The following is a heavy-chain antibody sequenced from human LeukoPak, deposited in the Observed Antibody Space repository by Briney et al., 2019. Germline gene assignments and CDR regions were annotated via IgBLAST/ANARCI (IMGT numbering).Heavy chain of an antibody. V-gene: IGHV4-39*07. Sequence: SETLSLTCTVSGGSISSGSYYWSWIRQPAGKGLEWIGSMYYSGSTYYNPSLKSRVTISVDTSKNQFSLKLRSVTAADTAVYYCARVLRYCSGGNCYSGGLGYMDVWGKGTTVTISS. J-gene: IGHJ6*03. CDR1: GGSISSGSYY. D-gene: IGHD2-15*01. CDR3: ARVLRYCSGGNCYSGGLGYMDV. CDR2: MYYSGST.